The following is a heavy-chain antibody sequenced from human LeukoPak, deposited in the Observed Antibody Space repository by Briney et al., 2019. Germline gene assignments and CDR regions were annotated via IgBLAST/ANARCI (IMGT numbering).Heavy chain of an antibody. CDR3: ARSLIPGRWYFDL. D-gene: IGHD3-16*01. CDR2: ISTDGSYK. J-gene: IGHJ2*01. CDR1: GFTFSSFP. Sequence: GGSLRLSCAVSGFTFSSFPFHWVRQAPGKGLEWVAAISTDGSYKYHGDSVKGRFTISRDNPMNTLYLQMNGLRPDDTAVYYCARSLIPGRWYFDLWGRGTLVNVSS. V-gene: IGHV3-30*04.